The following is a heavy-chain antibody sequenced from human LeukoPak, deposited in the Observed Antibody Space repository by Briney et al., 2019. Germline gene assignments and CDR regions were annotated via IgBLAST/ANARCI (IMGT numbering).Heavy chain of an antibody. D-gene: IGHD2-2*01. V-gene: IGHV3-23*01. Sequence: PGGSLRLSCAASGFIFTNYAMSWVRQAPGKGLEWVSAIIGSAAGGGDTYYADSVKGRFTISRDNSKNTLYLQMNSLRAEDTAVYYCAKDCSSTSCYDYWGQGTLVTVSS. CDR3: AKDCSSTSCYDY. CDR2: IIGSAAGGGDT. J-gene: IGHJ4*02. CDR1: GFIFTNYA.